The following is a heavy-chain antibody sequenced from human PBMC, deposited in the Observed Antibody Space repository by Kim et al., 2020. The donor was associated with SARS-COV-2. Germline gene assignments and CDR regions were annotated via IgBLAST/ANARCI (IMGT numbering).Heavy chain of an antibody. Sequence: PSLQGQVTISADKSISTAYLQWSSLKASDTAMYYCARHPGITGTTFHMDYWGQGTLVTVSS. V-gene: IGHV5-51*01. J-gene: IGHJ4*02. D-gene: IGHD1-7*01. CDR3: ARHPGITGTTFHMDY.